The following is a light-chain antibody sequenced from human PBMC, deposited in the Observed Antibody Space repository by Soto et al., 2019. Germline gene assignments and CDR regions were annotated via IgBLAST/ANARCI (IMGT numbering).Light chain of an antibody. J-gene: IGLJ2*01. Sequence: QSALTQPRSVSGSPGQSVTISCNGTSSDVGGYNHVSWYQQHPGKAPKLMIYEVSNRPSGVSNRFSGSKSGNTASLTISGLQAEDEADYYCSSYTTSTTRIIFGGGTKLTVL. CDR2: EVS. V-gene: IGLV2-14*01. CDR1: SSDVGGYNH. CDR3: SSYTTSTTRII.